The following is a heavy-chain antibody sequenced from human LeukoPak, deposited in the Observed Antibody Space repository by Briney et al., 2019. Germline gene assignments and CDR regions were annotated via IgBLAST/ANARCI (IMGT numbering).Heavy chain of an antibody. CDR1: GGSISSYY. Sequence: SETLSLTCTVSGGSISSYYWSWIRQPAGKGLEWIGRIYTSGSTNYNPSLKSRVTMSVDTSKNQFSLKLSSVTAADTAVYYCAGVPAASTPGPALYNWFDPWGQGTLVTVSS. CDR3: AGVPAASTPGPALYNWFDP. CDR2: IYTSGST. D-gene: IGHD2-2*01. J-gene: IGHJ5*02. V-gene: IGHV4-4*07.